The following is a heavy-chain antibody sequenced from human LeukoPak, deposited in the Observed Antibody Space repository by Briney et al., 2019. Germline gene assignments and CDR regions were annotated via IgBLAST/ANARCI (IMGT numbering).Heavy chain of an antibody. CDR1: GFTFSSYG. D-gene: IGHD4-17*01. Sequence: PGGSLRLSCAASGFTFSSYGMHWVRQAPGKGLEWVSFIRYDGSDKYYADSVRGRFTISRDNSKNTLYLQMNSLRAEDTAVYYCAKVGDYGDYWDHFDYWGQGTLVTVSS. CDR2: IRYDGSDK. J-gene: IGHJ4*02. V-gene: IGHV3-30*02. CDR3: AKVGDYGDYWDHFDY.